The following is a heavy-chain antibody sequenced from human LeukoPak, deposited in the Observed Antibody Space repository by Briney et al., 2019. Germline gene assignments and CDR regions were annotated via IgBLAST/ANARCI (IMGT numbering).Heavy chain of an antibody. V-gene: IGHV4-4*02. CDR1: GGSISSSNW. J-gene: IGHJ5*02. D-gene: IGHD6-13*01. CDR3: ARQAVAGTRWFDP. Sequence: SETLSLTCAVSGGSISSSNWWSWFRQPPGKGLEWIGEISHSGNTNYNSSLKSRVAMSADKSKNQLSLKLSSVTAADTAVYYCARQAVAGTRWFDPWGQGTLVTVSS. CDR2: ISHSGNT.